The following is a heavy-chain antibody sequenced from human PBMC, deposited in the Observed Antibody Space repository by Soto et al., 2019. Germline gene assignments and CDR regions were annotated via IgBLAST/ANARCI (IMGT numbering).Heavy chain of an antibody. CDR2: IYYSGTT. V-gene: IGHV4-39*01. Sequence: SETLSLTXIVSGASITNKNYYWGWIRQPPGKGLEWIGTIYYSGTTFYNPSLKSRLTISVDTPKNQLSLKVNSVTAADTAVYHCARYSTSFAFDYWGQGTLVTVSS. CDR3: ARYSTSFAFDY. J-gene: IGHJ4*02. CDR1: GASITNKNYY. D-gene: IGHD6-6*01.